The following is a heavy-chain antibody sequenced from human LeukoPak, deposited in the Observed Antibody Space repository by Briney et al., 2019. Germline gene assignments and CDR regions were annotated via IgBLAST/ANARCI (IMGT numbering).Heavy chain of an antibody. D-gene: IGHD3-22*01. V-gene: IGHV3-21*01. CDR3: ARSGMSSGYPFDY. J-gene: IGHJ4*02. Sequence: SVKGRFTISRDNARNSLYLQMNSLRAEDTAVYYCARSGMSSGYPFDYWGQGTLVTVSS.